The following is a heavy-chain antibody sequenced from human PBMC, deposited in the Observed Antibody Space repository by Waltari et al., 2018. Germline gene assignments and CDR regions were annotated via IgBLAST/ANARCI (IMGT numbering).Heavy chain of an antibody. J-gene: IGHJ4*02. CDR2: IIPIVGTA. Sequence: QVQLVQSGAEVKKPGSSVKVSCKASGGTFSSYAISWVRQAPGQGLEWMGRIIPIVGTANDAQKFQGRVTITADKSTSTAYMELSSLRSEDTAVYYCDMEEYGDYSSAYWGQGTLVTVSS. CDR3: DMEEYGDYSSAY. D-gene: IGHD4-17*01. CDR1: GGTFSSYA. V-gene: IGHV1-69*08.